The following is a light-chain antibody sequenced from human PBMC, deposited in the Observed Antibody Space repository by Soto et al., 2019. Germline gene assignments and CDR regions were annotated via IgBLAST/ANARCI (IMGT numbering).Light chain of an antibody. Sequence: QLVLTQSSSASASLGSSVKLTCTLSSGHSTYIISWHQHQPGKAPRYLMKLEGSGNYNKGSGVRDRFSGSSSVADRYLIISNLYYDDDSDYYCDSCHSNSLIFGGGTTVTVL. J-gene: IGLJ2*01. CDR3: DSCHSNSLI. CDR1: SGHSTYI. V-gene: IGLV4-60*02. CDR2: LEGSGNY.